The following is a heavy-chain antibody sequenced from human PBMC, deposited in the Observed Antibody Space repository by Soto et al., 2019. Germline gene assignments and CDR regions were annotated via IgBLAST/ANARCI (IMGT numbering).Heavy chain of an antibody. CDR3: SGGVGDAI. Sequence: EDQLVESGGGLVQPGGSLRLTCAVSGFSFRSDWMNWVRQAPGKGLEWVAHTNQDGSEKYYLDSVKGRFTIFRDNAKNSLDLQMNSLRAEDTAVDYCSGGVGDAIWGQGTLVTVSS. CDR1: GFSFRSDW. D-gene: IGHD1-26*01. J-gene: IGHJ4*02. V-gene: IGHV3-7*04. CDR2: TNQDGSEK.